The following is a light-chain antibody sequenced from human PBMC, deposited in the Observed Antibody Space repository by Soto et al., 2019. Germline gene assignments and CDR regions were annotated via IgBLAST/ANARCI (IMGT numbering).Light chain of an antibody. V-gene: IGKV1-12*01. J-gene: IGKJ1*01. CDR3: QQANSFPRT. Sequence: DIQMTQSPSSVSASVGDRVTITCRASQGIGSWVAWYQQKPGKAPKLLIYSASSLQSGVPSRFSGSGSGTDFTLTISSLQPEDFATYYGQQANSFPRTFGQGTKVEIK. CDR2: SAS. CDR1: QGIGSW.